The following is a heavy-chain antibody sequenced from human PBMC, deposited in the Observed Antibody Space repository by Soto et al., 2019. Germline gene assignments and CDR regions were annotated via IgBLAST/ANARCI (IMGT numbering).Heavy chain of an antibody. D-gene: IGHD6-6*01. CDR3: ARGGIAARLVDY. J-gene: IGHJ4*02. CDR2: IYYSGST. Sequence: LSLTCTVSGGSISSYYWSWIRQPPGKGLEWIGYIYYSGSTNYNPSLKSRVTISVDTSKNQFSLKLSSVTAADTAVYYCARGGIAARLVDYWGQGTLVTVSS. V-gene: IGHV4-59*01. CDR1: GGSISSYY.